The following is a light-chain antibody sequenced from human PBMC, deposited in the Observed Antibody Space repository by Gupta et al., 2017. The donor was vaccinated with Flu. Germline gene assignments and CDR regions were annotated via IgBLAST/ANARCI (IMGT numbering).Light chain of an antibody. CDR2: WAS. V-gene: IGKV4-1*01. J-gene: IGKJ2*02. CDR1: RSVFYSSNNKDY. Sequence: DIVMTQSPDSLAVSLGERATINCKSSRSVFYSSNNKDYLAWYQQKPGQPPKLLIHWASTRASGVPDRFSGSGSGTDFTLTINSLQAVDVAVYYCHQDDSTPCTFGQGTKLDIK. CDR3: HQDDSTPCT.